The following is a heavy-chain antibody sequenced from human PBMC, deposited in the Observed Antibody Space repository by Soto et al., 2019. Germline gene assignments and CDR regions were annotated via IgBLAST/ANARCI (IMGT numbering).Heavy chain of an antibody. CDR1: GFTFSSYW. V-gene: IGHV3-74*01. D-gene: IGHD3-10*01. CDR3: ARDLLRGSGSIAFDI. J-gene: IGHJ3*02. Sequence: GGSLRLSCAASGFTFSSYWMHWVRQAPGKGLVWVSRINSDGSSTSYADSVKGRFTISRDNAKNTLYLQMNSLRAEDTAVYYCARDLLRGSGSIAFDIWGQGTMVTVSS. CDR2: INSDGSST.